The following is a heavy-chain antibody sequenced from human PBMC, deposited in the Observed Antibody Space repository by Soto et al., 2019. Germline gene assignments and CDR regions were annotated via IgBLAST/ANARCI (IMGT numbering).Heavy chain of an antibody. CDR2: VSPTFRTS. D-gene: IGHD3-10*01. CDR3: ARVLYYGSGSYSTYGMDV. V-gene: IGHV1-69*01. CDR1: GVSFNNNG. Sequence: QVQLVQSGAEVKKPGSSVKVSCKTSGVSFNNNGIGWVRQAPGHGLEWMGGVSPTFRTSNYARKFQGRISITADASTGTVNMELSSLTSEDTAQYYCARVLYYGSGSYSTYGMDVWGQGTTVTVSS. J-gene: IGHJ6*02.